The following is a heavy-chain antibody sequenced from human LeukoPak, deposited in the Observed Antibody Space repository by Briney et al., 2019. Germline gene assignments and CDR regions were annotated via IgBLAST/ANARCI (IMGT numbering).Heavy chain of an antibody. CDR1: GGTFSSYA. D-gene: IGHD3-22*01. Sequence: SVKVSCKASGGTFSSYAISWVRQAPGQGLEWMGGIIPIFGTANYAQKFQGRVTITADESTSTAYMELSSRRSEDTAVYYCARDPRGYSDNYDSSGWDWGQGTLVTVS. J-gene: IGHJ4*02. CDR3: ARDPRGYSDNYDSSGWD. CDR2: IIPIFGTA. V-gene: IGHV1-69*13.